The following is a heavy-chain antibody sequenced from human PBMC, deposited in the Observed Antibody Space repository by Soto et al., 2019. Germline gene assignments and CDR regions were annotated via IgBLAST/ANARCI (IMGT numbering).Heavy chain of an antibody. Sequence: SLRISWKCSGYRFSTCWIGWVLQMPGKGLEWMGIIYPSDSDTRYSPSFQGQVTISADKSSRTAYLQWSSLKASDSAMYYCARLPQDYSYHGIDGWGQGNKVTVYS. CDR3: ARLPQDYSYHGIDG. J-gene: IGHJ6*02. V-gene: IGHV5-51*01. CDR1: GYRFSTCW. CDR2: IYPSDSDT.